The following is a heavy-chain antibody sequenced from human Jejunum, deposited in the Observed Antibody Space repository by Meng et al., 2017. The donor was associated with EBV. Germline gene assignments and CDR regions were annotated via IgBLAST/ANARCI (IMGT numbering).Heavy chain of an antibody. CDR1: GFTLSTYW. J-gene: IGHJ4*02. CDR3: ATGQGDSRYYFDS. D-gene: IGHD3-10*01. CDR2: ISSDGRSI. V-gene: IGHV3-74*01. Sequence: QLVGSGGSLVQPGEFLRLSCAASGFTLSTYWMHWVRQAPGKGLVWVSRISSDGRSITYADSVKGRFTISRDNAKNTLYLQMNSLRVEDTAVYYCATGQGDSRYYFDSWSQGTLVTVSS.